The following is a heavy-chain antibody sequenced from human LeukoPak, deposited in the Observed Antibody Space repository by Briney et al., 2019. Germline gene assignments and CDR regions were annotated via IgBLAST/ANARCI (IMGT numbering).Heavy chain of an antibody. Sequence: GGSLRLSCEASGFTFSSFAMHWVRQAPGKGLEWVAFVRFDGSNKYYADSVKGRFTISRDNSKNTPYLQMNSLRAEDTAVYYCAKDRLYYYDTSGPLDYWGQGSLVTVSS. CDR1: GFTFSSFA. CDR3: AKDRLYYYDTSGPLDY. CDR2: VRFDGSNK. J-gene: IGHJ4*02. D-gene: IGHD3-22*01. V-gene: IGHV3-30*02.